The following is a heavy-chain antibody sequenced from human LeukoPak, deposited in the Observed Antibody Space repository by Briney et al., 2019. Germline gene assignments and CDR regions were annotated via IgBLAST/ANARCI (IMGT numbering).Heavy chain of an antibody. J-gene: IGHJ6*03. V-gene: IGHV4-59*11. D-gene: IGHD2-15*01. Sequence: SETLSLTCTVSGGAITSHCWAWIRQSPVKGLEWIGDISNSGSTSYNPSLKSRVTISIDTSKSQFSLKLTSVTAADTAVYYCGRDARVGYFSYYYMDVWGKGTTVTVSS. CDR2: ISNSGST. CDR1: GGAITSHC. CDR3: GRDARVGYFSYYYMDV.